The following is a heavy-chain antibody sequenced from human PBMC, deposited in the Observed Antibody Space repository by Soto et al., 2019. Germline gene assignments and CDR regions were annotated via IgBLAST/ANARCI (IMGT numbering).Heavy chain of an antibody. V-gene: IGHV5-51*01. CDR2: IYPGDSDT. CDR1: GYSFTSYW. J-gene: IGHJ4*02. Sequence: PGESLKISCKGSGYSFTSYWIGWVRQMPGKGLEWMGIIYPGDSDTRYSPSFQGQVTISADKSISTAYLQWSSLKASDTAMYYCARLGFDDSSVYYYYFDYGGQGTLVTVSS. D-gene: IGHD3-22*01. CDR3: ARLGFDDSSVYYYYFDY.